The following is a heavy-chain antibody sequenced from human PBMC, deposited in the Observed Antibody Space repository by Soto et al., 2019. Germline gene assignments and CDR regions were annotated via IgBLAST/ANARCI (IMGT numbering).Heavy chain of an antibody. J-gene: IGHJ6*02. CDR1: GFTFSSYG. CDR2: ISYDGSNY. D-gene: IGHD3-3*01. V-gene: IGHV3-30*18. Sequence: GGSLRLSCAASGFTFSSYGMHWVRQAPGKGLEWVAVISYDGSNYYFADSAKGRFTISRDYSKNTLYLQMHSLRAEDTAVYYCAKDSQTYYDFWSGLIWGYYNGMDVWGQGTTVTVSS. CDR3: AKDSQTYYDFWSGLIWGYYNGMDV.